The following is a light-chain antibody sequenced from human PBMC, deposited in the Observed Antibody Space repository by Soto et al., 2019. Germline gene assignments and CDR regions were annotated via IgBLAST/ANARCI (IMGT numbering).Light chain of an antibody. CDR3: QKYNSAPWT. CDR2: GAS. V-gene: IGKV1-27*01. Sequence: DTQMTQSPSSLSASVGDRVTITCRASQDIGNFLAWYQQKPGKVPKLLIYGASTLQSGVPSRFSGSGSGKDFTLTISSLQPEDFGSYYCQKYNSAPWTFGQGTKVEIK. CDR1: QDIGNF. J-gene: IGKJ1*01.